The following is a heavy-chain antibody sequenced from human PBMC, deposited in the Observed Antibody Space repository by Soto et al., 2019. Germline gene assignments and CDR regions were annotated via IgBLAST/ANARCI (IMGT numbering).Heavy chain of an antibody. CDR3: ARPYCSGGSCLDYYGMDV. CDR1: GYSFTSYW. Sequence: GASLKISCKGSGYSFTSYWIGWVRQMPGKGLEWMGIIYPGDSDTRYSPSFQGQVTISADKSISTAYLQWSSLKASDTAMYYCARPYCSGGSCLDYYGMDVWGQGTTVTVSS. D-gene: IGHD2-15*01. J-gene: IGHJ6*02. CDR2: IYPGDSDT. V-gene: IGHV5-51*01.